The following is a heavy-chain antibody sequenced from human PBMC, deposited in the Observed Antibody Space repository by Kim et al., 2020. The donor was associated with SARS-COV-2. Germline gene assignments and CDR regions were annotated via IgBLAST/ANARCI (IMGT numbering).Heavy chain of an antibody. CDR3: ARDRDYVWGSYRFSPLNNWFDP. J-gene: IGHJ5*02. V-gene: IGHV4-39*07. Sequence: SETLSLTCTVSGGSISSSSYYWGWIRQPPGKGLEWIGSIYYSGSTYYNPSLKSRVTISVDTSKNQFSLKLSSVTAADTAVYYCARDRDYVWGSYRFSPLNNWFDPWGQGTLVTVSS. CDR1: GGSISSSSYY. CDR2: IYYSGST. D-gene: IGHD3-16*02.